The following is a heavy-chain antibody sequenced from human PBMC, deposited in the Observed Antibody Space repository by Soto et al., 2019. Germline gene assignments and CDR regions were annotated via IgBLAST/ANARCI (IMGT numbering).Heavy chain of an antibody. D-gene: IGHD2-2*01. CDR2: IIPIFGTA. J-gene: IGHJ4*02. CDR1: GGTFTSYA. CDR3: ARDPCISTTCYHDY. Sequence: QVQLVQSGAEVKKPGSSVKVSCKASGGTFTSYAISWVRQAPGQGLEWMGGIIPIFGTANYAQKFQGRVTXXAXEXXSTAYMELSGLRSEDTAVYYCARDPCISTTCYHDYWGQGSLVTVSS. V-gene: IGHV1-69*12.